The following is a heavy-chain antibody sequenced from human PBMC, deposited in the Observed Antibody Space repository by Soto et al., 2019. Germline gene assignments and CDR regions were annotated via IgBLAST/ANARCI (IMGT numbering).Heavy chain of an antibody. Sequence: QVQLQESGPGLMKPSQTLSLTCTVSGGSISSTTSYWSWIRQHPGEGLEWIGYIYYTGNTYYNPSLKSRVTISVDTSENQFSLKLTSVTVADTAVYYCAREGGDGVDYWGQGTLVTVSS. D-gene: IGHD3-16*01. CDR3: AREGGDGVDY. J-gene: IGHJ4*02. CDR2: IYYTGNT. V-gene: IGHV4-31*03. CDR1: GGSISSTTSY.